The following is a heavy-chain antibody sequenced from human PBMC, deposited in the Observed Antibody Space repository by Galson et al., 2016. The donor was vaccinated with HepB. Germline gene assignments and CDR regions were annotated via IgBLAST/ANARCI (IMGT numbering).Heavy chain of an antibody. J-gene: IGHJ4*02. CDR3: ARGNGGKGSLDY. D-gene: IGHD4-23*01. Sequence: SLRLSCAASGFSFSYYPMHWVRQAPDKGLEWVAIVSNDGNFQFYADSVKGRFTISRANFNNTLFLQMNSLRDEDTAISNFARGNGGKGSLDYWVQGTLVTVSS. CDR2: VSNDGNFQ. CDR1: GFSFSYYP. V-gene: IGHV3-30-3*01.